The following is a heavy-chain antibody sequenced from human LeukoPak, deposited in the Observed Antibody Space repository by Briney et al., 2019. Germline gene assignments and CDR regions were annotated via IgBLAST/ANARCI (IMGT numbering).Heavy chain of an antibody. CDR1: GGTFSSYA. Sequence: GASVKVSCKASGGTFSSYAISWVRQAPGQGLEWMGGIIPIFGTANYAQEFQGRVTITADESTSTAYMELSSLRSEDTAVYYCARDREQWIPDPGYCSSTSCFDAFDIWGQGTMVTVSS. J-gene: IGHJ3*02. CDR2: IIPIFGTA. CDR3: ARDREQWIPDPGYCSSTSCFDAFDI. V-gene: IGHV1-69*13. D-gene: IGHD2-2*01.